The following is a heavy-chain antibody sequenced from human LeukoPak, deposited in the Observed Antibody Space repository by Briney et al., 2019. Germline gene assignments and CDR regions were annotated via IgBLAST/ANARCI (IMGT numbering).Heavy chain of an antibody. CDR2: IYTSGST. J-gene: IGHJ6*02. V-gene: IGHV4-4*07. D-gene: IGHD2-15*01. CDR1: GGSISSYY. CDR3: ARVISWATNLYGMDV. Sequence: SETLSLTCTVSGGSISSYYWSWIRQPAGKGLEWIGRIYTSGSTNYNPSLKSRVTMSVDTSKNQFSLKLSSVTAADTAVYYCARVISWATNLYGMDVWGQGTTVTVSS.